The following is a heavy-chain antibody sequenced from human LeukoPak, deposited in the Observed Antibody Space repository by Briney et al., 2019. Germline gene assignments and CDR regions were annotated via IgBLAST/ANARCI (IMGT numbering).Heavy chain of an antibody. CDR3: ARSYGDYLGYFDY. Sequence: GGSLRLSCAASGFTFSSYGMHWVRQAPGKGLEWVAFIRYDGSNKYYADSVKGRFTISRDNSKNTLYLQMNSLRAEDTAVYYCARSYGDYLGYFDYWGQGTLVTVSS. V-gene: IGHV3-30*02. CDR2: IRYDGSNK. D-gene: IGHD4-17*01. J-gene: IGHJ4*02. CDR1: GFTFSSYG.